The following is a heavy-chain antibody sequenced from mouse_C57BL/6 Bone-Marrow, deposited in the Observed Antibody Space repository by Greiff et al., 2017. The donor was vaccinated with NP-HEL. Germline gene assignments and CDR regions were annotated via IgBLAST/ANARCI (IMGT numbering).Heavy chain of an antibody. V-gene: IGHV5-17*01. D-gene: IGHD2-2*01. Sequence: EVKVVESGGGLVKPGGSLKLSCAASGFTFSDYGMHWVRQAPEKGLEWVAYISSGSSTIYYADTVKGRFTISRDNAKNTLFLQMTSLRSEDTAMYYCARWLRLYWYFDVWGTGTTVTVSS. J-gene: IGHJ1*03. CDR3: ARWLRLYWYFDV. CDR1: GFTFSDYG. CDR2: ISSGSSTI.